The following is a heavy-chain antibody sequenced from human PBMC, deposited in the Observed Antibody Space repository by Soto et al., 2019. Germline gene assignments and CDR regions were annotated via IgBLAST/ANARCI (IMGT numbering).Heavy chain of an antibody. CDR3: ARQNIVVVTAPSPFDP. J-gene: IGHJ5*02. CDR2: IYYSGST. V-gene: IGHV4-39*01. D-gene: IGHD2-21*02. CDR1: GGSISSSSYY. Sequence: QLQLQESGPGLVKPSETLSLTCTVSGGSISSSSYYWGWIRQPTGKGLEWIGSIYYSGSTYYNPSLKSRVTISVDTSKNQFSLKLSSVTAADTAVYYCARQNIVVVTAPSPFDPWGQGTLVTVSS.